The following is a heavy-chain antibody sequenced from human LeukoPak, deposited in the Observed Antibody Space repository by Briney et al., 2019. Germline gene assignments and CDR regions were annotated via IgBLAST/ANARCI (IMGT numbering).Heavy chain of an antibody. Sequence: SETLSLTCTVSGGSISSGDYYWSWIRQPPGKGLEWIGYIYYSGSTYYNPSLKSRVTISVDRSKNQFSLKLSSVTAADTAVYYCARDGFGPYFDYWGQGTLVTVSS. CDR3: ARDGFGPYFDY. J-gene: IGHJ4*02. CDR2: IYYSGST. V-gene: IGHV4-30-4*01. D-gene: IGHD3-10*01. CDR1: GGSISSGDYY.